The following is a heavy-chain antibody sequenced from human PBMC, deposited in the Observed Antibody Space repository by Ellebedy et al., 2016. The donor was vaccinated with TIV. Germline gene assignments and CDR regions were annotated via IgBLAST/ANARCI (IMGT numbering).Heavy chain of an antibody. CDR3: AKTVGGTNINLDY. CDR2: ISIADDDT. D-gene: IGHD4-23*01. V-gene: IGHV3-23*01. J-gene: IGHJ4*02. CDR1: GFTFNNYA. Sequence: GESLKISCVGSGFTFNNYAMNWVRQAPGKGLEWVSYISIADDDTRYADSVKGRFPISRDRSKNTLYLQLNSLSAEDTAIYYCAKTVGGTNINLDYWGLGTQVIVSS.